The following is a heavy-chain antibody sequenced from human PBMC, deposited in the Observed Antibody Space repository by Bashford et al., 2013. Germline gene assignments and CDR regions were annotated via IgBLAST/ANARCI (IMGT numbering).Heavy chain of an antibody. CDR3: ARSGGYVLYFDY. D-gene: IGHD2-2*01. J-gene: IGHJ4*02. CDR2: IYYSGST. Sequence: SETLSLTCTVSGGSINSYYWSWIRQPPGKGLEWIGYIYYSGSTNYNPSLKSRVTISVDTSKNQFSLKVNSVTAADTAVYYCARSGGYVLYFDYWGQGTLVTVSS. CDR1: GGSINSYY. V-gene: IGHV4-59*08.